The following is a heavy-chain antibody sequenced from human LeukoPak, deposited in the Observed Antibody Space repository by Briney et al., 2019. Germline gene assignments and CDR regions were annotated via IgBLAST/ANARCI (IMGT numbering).Heavy chain of an antibody. CDR1: GFTFSSYS. V-gene: IGHV3-21*04. CDR2: ISSSSSYI. D-gene: IGHD3-9*01. CDR3: AKWGDYDVLTGYYVSDY. J-gene: IGHJ4*02. Sequence: GGSLRLSCAASGFTFSSYSMNWVRQAPGKGLEWVSSISSSSSYIYYADSVKGRFTISRDNSKNTLYLQMNSLRAEDTAVYYCAKWGDYDVLTGYYVSDYWGQGTLVTVSS.